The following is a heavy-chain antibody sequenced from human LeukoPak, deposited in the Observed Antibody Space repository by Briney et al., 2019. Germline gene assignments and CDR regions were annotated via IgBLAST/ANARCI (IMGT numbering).Heavy chain of an antibody. J-gene: IGHJ2*01. Sequence: APVKVSCKGSGYTFTNYYMHWVRQAPGQGPEWMGKINPSGGSTSYAQKFQGRVTMTRDTSTSTVYMELSSLRSEDTAMYYCARDRAAAAGTDWYFDLWGRGTLVTVSS. D-gene: IGHD6-13*01. V-gene: IGHV1-46*01. CDR3: ARDRAAAAGTDWYFDL. CDR2: INPSGGST. CDR1: GYTFTNYY.